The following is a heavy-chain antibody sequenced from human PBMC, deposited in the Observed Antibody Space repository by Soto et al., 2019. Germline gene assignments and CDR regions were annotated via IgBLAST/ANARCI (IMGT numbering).Heavy chain of an antibody. D-gene: IGHD6-13*01. CDR3: ARDRVWWSSSPNGMEV. Sequence: GGSLRLACAASGFTFSSYAMSCVRQAPGKGLEWVSAISGSGGSTYYADSVKGRFTISRDNSKNTLYLQMNSLRAEDTAVYYCARDRVWWSSSPNGMEVWGQGTTVTVSS. CDR2: ISGSGGST. J-gene: IGHJ6*02. V-gene: IGHV3-23*01. CDR1: GFTFSSYA.